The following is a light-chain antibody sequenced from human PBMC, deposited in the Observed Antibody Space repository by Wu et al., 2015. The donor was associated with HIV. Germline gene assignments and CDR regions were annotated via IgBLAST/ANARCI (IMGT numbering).Light chain of an antibody. CDR2: GAS. J-gene: IGKJ4*01. Sequence: EIVLTQSPGTLSLSPGERATLSCRASQSVSSSYLAWYQQKPGQAPRLLINGASSRATGIPDRFSGSGSGTDFTLIISRLEPEDFAVYYCQHYGSSLALTFGGGTKVEIK. V-gene: IGKV3-20*01. CDR1: QSVSSSY. CDR3: QHYGSSLALT.